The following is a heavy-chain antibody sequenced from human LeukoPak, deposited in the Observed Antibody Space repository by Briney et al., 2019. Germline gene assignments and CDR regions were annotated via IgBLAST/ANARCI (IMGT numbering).Heavy chain of an antibody. CDR3: ARAPEGRYFDWLLTRNHYYYYMDV. V-gene: IGHV4-61*02. Sequence: PSETLSLTCTVSGGSISSGSYYWSWIRQPAGKGLEWIGRIYTSGSTYYNPSLKSRVTISLDTSKNQFSLKLSSVTAADTAVYYCARAPEGRYFDWLLTRNHYYYYMDVWGKGATVTVSS. CDR1: GGSISSGSYY. J-gene: IGHJ6*03. CDR2: IYTSGST. D-gene: IGHD3-9*01.